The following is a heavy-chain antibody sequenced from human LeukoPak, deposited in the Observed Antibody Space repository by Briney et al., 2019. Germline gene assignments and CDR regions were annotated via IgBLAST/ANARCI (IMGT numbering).Heavy chain of an antibody. CDR2: MNPNSGNT. J-gene: IGHJ3*02. CDR1: GYTFTSYD. Sequence: ASVKVSCKASGYTFTSYDINWVRQATGQGLEWMGWMNPNSGNTGYAQKFQGRVTMTRNTSISTTYMELSSLRSEDTAVYYCARAYYDSSGLTPYAFDIWGQGTMVTVSS. V-gene: IGHV1-8*01. D-gene: IGHD3-22*01. CDR3: ARAYYDSSGLTPYAFDI.